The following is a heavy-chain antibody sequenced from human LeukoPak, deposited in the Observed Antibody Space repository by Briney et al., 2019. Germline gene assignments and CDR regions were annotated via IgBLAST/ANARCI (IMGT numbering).Heavy chain of an antibody. CDR3: ARDLPPGGAPEFDY. D-gene: IGHD3-10*01. CDR1: GYTFTSYG. J-gene: IGHJ4*02. Sequence: ASVNVSCKASGYTFTSYGISWVRQAPGQGLEWMGWISAYNGNTNYAQKLQGRVTMTTDTSTSTAYMELRSLRSDDTAVYYCARDLPPGGAPEFDYWGQGTLVTVSS. CDR2: ISAYNGNT. V-gene: IGHV1-18*01.